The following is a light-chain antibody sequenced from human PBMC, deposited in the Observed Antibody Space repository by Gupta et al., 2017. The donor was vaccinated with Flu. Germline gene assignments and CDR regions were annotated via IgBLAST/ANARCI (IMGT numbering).Light chain of an antibody. V-gene: IGKV1-39*01. CDR3: QQSDSTPFT. J-gene: IGKJ3*01. Sequence: PSSLSASVGDRVTITCRASQSISSYLNWYQQKPGKAPKLLIYAASSLQSGVPSRFSGSGSGTDFTLTISSLQPEDFATYYCQQSDSTPFTFGPGTKVDIK. CDR2: AAS. CDR1: QSISSY.